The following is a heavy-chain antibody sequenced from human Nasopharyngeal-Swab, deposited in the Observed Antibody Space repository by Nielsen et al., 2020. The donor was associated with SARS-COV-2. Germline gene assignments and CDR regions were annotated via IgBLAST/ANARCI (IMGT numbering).Heavy chain of an antibody. Sequence: ASVKVSCKASGYTFTGYYMHWVRQAPGQGLEWMGRINPNSGGTNYAQKFQGWVTMTRDTSISTAYMELSRLRSDDTAVYYCARSHIVVVTEAFDIWGQGTMVTVSS. V-gene: IGHV1-2*04. D-gene: IGHD2-21*02. CDR1: GYTFTGYY. CDR3: ARSHIVVVTEAFDI. CDR2: INPNSGGT. J-gene: IGHJ3*02.